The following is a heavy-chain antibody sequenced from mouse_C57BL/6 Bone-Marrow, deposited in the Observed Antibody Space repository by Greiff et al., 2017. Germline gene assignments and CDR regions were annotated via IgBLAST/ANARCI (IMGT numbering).Heavy chain of an antibody. V-gene: IGHV1-82*01. CDR1: GYAFSSSW. CDR3: ARGGPYYGSSFDY. J-gene: IGHJ2*01. Sequence: LQESGPELVKPGASVKISCKASGYAFSSSWMNWVKQRPGKGLEWIGRIYPGDGDTNYNGKFKGKATLTADKSSSTAYMQLSSLTSEDSAVYFCARGGPYYGSSFDYWGQGTTLTVSS. D-gene: IGHD1-1*01. CDR2: IYPGDGDT.